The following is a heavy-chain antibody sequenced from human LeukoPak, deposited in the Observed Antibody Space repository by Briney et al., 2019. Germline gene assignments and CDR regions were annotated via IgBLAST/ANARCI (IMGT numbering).Heavy chain of an antibody. V-gene: IGHV4-30-4*07. CDR1: GTSITYGGYN. J-gene: IGHJ4*02. CDR3: ARGHWEQDTSTYAY. CDR2: IYYSETS. Sequence: LQTLSLTCAVSGTSITYGGYNWNWIRQPPGKGLEWFRDIYYSETSFYNPSFKSRVTMSLESAKNQLSLKLRSVTAADTAVYYCARGHWEQDTSTYAYWGQGSLVTVSS. D-gene: IGHD1-26*01.